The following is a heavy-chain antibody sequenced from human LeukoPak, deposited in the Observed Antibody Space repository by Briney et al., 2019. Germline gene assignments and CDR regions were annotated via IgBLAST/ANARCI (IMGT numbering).Heavy chain of an antibody. D-gene: IGHD3-22*01. J-gene: IGHJ3*02. CDR2: IYTSGST. CDR3: ARVQSDSSGYRSAFDI. Sequence: SETLSLTCTVSGGSISSYYWSWIRQPAGKGLEWIGRIYTSGSTNYNPSLKSRVTMSVDTSKNQFSLKLSPVTAADTAVYYCARVQSDSSGYRSAFDIWGQGTMVTVSS. CDR1: GGSISSYY. V-gene: IGHV4-4*07.